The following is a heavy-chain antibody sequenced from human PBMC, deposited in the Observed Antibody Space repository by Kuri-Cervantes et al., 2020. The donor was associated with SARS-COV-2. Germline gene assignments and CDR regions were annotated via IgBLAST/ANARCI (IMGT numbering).Heavy chain of an antibody. CDR1: GESFSGYY. V-gene: IGHV4-34*01. Sequence: SETLSLTCAFYGESFSGYYWNWIRQSPGKGLEWIGEVNHRGSTNYNPSLKSRVTISVDTSKNQFSLKLSSVTAADTAVYYCARGDRYGYFGFDYWGQGTLVTVSS. D-gene: IGHD5-18*01. CDR3: ARGDRYGYFGFDY. CDR2: VNHRGST. J-gene: IGHJ4*02.